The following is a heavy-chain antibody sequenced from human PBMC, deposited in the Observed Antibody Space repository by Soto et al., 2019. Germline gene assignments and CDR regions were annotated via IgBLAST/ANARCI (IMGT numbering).Heavy chain of an antibody. J-gene: IGHJ4*02. Sequence: SDPSTVSPTPSLNLTCTSSGFSLGNSGVSVGWIRQPPGKALEWLALICCDDDKRSSPSLKSRLTINKDTSTKQVVLTMTNMDPVVTASYYCATISDLGRFEHWGEGTLVTVSS. V-gene: IGHV2-5*02. CDR1: GFSLGNSGVS. CDR2: ICCDDDK. CDR3: ATISDLGRFEH. D-gene: IGHD3-10*01.